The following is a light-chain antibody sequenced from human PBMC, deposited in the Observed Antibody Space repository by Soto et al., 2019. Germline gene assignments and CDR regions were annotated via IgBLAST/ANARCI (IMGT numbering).Light chain of an antibody. CDR2: DVS. CDR3: SSYTSSSTLAVI. Sequence: QSVLTQPASVSGSPGQSITISCTGTSSDVGGYNYVSWYQQHTGKAPKLMIYDVSNRPSGVSNRFSGSKSGNTASLTISGLQAEDEADYYCSSYTSSSTLAVIFGTGTKVTVL. CDR1: SSDVGGYNY. V-gene: IGLV2-14*01. J-gene: IGLJ1*01.